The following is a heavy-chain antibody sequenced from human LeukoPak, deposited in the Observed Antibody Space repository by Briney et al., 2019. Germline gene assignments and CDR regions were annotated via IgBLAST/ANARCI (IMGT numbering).Heavy chain of an antibody. V-gene: IGHV3-7*01. CDR3: ARDANPGELSLYVFDY. D-gene: IGHD3-16*02. CDR2: IKEDGSEK. J-gene: IGHJ4*02. CDR1: GFTFSTYS. Sequence: QPGGSLRLSCAASGFTFSTYSMNWVRQAPGKGLEWVANIKEDGSEKYYVDSVKGRFTISRDNAKNSLYLQMNSLRAEDTAVYYCARDANPGELSLYVFDYWGQGTLVTVSS.